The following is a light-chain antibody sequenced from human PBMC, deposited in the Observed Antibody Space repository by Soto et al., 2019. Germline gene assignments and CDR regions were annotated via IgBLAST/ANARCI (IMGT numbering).Light chain of an antibody. CDR1: QVIRNF. Sequence: DIQMTQSPTSLSASVGDRVTITCRASQVIRNFVAWYQQKPGKAPKLLIYASSTLQSGVPSRFSGSGSGTDVTLTINSLQPEDVATYSCQKYSSVPVFGPGTKVEIK. J-gene: IGKJ3*01. CDR2: ASS. CDR3: QKYSSVPV. V-gene: IGKV1-27*01.